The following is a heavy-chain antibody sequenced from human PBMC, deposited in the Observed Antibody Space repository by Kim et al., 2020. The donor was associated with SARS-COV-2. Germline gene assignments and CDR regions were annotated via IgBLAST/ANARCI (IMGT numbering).Heavy chain of an antibody. V-gene: IGHV4-59*09. J-gene: IGHJ6*04. D-gene: IGHD2-2*01. Sequence: YNPSLKSRVTISVDTSKNQFSLKLSSVTAADTAVYYCARGPAATYYYGMDVWGKGTTVTVSS. CDR3: ARGPAATYYYGMDV.